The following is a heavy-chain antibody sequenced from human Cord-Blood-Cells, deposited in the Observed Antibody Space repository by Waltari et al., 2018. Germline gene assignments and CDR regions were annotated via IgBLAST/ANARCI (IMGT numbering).Heavy chain of an antibody. V-gene: IGHV4-39*01. CDR3: ARQGYCSSTSCYDAFDI. J-gene: IGHJ3*02. CDR2: IYYSGST. Sequence: QLQLQASGPGVVKPLETLSLTCTGSGGPISSRSHYWGRIRQPPGKGLEWIGSIYYSGSTYYNPSLKSRVTISVDTSKNQFSLKLSSVTAADTAVYYCARQGYCSSTSCYDAFDIWGQGTMVTVSS. D-gene: IGHD2-2*01. CDR1: GGPISSRSHY.